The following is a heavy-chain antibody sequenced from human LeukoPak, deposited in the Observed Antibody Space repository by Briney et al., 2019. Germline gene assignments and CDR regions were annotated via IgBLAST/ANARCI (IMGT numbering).Heavy chain of an antibody. CDR1: GFTFSSYA. V-gene: IGHV3-23*01. J-gene: IGHJ4*02. CDR2: ISGSGGST. D-gene: IGHD5-18*01. CDR3: AKDSSGYSYGKLFDY. Sequence: GGSLRLSCAASGFTFSSYAMSWLRQAPGKGLEWVSDISGSGGSTYYADSVKGQFTISRDNSKNTLYLQMNSLRAEDTAVYYCAKDSSGYSYGKLFDYWGQGTLVTVSS.